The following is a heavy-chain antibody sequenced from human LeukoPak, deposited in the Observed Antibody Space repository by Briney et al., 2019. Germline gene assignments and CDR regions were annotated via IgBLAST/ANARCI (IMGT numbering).Heavy chain of an antibody. CDR3: ASLIVGAFL. D-gene: IGHD1-26*01. Sequence: PSETLSLTCTVSGGSISSSIYYWSWIRQHPGKGLEWIGYIYYSGSTYYNPSLKSRVTISVDTSKNQFSLKLSSVTAADTAVYYCASLIVGAFLWGQGTMVTVSS. V-gene: IGHV4-31*03. J-gene: IGHJ3*01. CDR2: IYYSGST. CDR1: GGSISSSIYY.